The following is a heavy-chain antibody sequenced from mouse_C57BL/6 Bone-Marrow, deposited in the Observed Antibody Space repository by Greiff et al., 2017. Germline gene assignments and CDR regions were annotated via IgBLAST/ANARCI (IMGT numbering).Heavy chain of an antibody. Sequence: VQLQESGAELVRPGASVKLSCKASGYTFTDYYINWVKQRPGQGLEWIARIYPGSGNTYYNETFKGKATLTAEKSSSTAYMQLSSLTSEDSAVYFCARDLYDGYPFAYWGQGTLVTVSA. D-gene: IGHD2-3*01. CDR3: ARDLYDGYPFAY. CDR1: GYTFTDYY. J-gene: IGHJ3*01. V-gene: IGHV1-76*01. CDR2: IYPGSGNT.